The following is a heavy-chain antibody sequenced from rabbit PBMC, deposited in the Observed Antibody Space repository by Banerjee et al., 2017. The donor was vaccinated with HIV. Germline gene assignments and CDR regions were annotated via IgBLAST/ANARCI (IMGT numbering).Heavy chain of an antibody. Sequence: QQQLVESGGGLVKPGASLTLTCKASGFSFSSGYYISWVRQAPGKGLEWIGCIGAGSGSTDYASWAKGRFTISKTSSTTVTLQMTSLTAADTATYFCARDLAGVTGWNFGLWGQGTLVTVS. CDR3: ARDLAGVTGWNFGL. J-gene: IGHJ3*01. CDR1: GFSFSSGYY. CDR2: IGAGSGST. D-gene: IGHD4-1*01. V-gene: IGHV1S45*01.